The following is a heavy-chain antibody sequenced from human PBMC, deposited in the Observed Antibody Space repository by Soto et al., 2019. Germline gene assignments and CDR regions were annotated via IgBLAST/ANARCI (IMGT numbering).Heavy chain of an antibody. J-gene: IGHJ4*02. CDR2: IRSKTHSYAT. CDR1: GFTLSGSA. D-gene: IGHD1-26*01. V-gene: IGHV3-73*02. Sequence: EVQLVESGGGLDQPGESLKLSCAASGFTLSGSAVHWVRQASRKGLEWVGRIRSKTHSYATEYIASVKGRFTMSRDDSNNTAYLQMNGLKTDDTAVYYCTRSRGSYSFGYWGQGTLVTVSS. CDR3: TRSRGSYSFGY.